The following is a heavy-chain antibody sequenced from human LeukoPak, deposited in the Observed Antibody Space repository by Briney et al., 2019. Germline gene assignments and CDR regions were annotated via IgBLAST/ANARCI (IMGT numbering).Heavy chain of an antibody. Sequence: SETLSLTCSVSGGSISSYYWSWIRQPPGKGLEWIGYIYYSGSTNYNPSLKSRVSISVDTSKNQFSLKLSSVTAADTAVYYCARATGYCSSTSCYFTPLFDYWGQGTLVTVSS. CDR3: ARATGYCSSTSCYFTPLFDY. CDR1: GGSISSYY. J-gene: IGHJ4*02. V-gene: IGHV4-59*01. D-gene: IGHD2-2*01. CDR2: IYYSGST.